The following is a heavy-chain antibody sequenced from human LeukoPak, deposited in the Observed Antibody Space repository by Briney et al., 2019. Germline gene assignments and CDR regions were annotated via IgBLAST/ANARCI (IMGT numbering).Heavy chain of an antibody. J-gene: IGHJ5*02. Sequence: ASVKVSCKASGYTFTSYDINWVRQATGQGLEWMGGIIPIFGTANYAQKFQGRVTITADESTSTAYMELSSLRSEDTAVYYCARDSEDPDNWFDPWGQGTLVTVSS. CDR1: GYTFTSYD. CDR3: ARDSEDPDNWFDP. V-gene: IGHV1-69*13. D-gene: IGHD3-10*01. CDR2: IIPIFGTA.